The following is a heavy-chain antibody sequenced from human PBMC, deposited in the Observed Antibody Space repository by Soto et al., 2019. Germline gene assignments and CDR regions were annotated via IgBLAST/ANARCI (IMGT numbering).Heavy chain of an antibody. D-gene: IGHD3-10*01. J-gene: IGHJ6*02. CDR2: IYYTGST. Sequence: PSETLSLTCTVSGASISSYYWSWIRQPPGKGLEWIGYIYYTGSTNYSPSFQGHVTISADKSISTAYLQWSSLKASDTAMYYCASHERITMVRGSRDYYYGMDVWGQGTTVTVSS. CDR3: ASHERITMVRGSRDYYYGMDV. CDR1: GASISSYY. V-gene: IGHV4-59*12.